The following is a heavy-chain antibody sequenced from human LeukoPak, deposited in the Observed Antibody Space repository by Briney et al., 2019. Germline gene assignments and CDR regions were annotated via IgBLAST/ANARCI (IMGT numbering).Heavy chain of an antibody. CDR1: TYTFTNYY. V-gene: IGHV1-2*02. D-gene: IGHD3-22*01. J-gene: IGHJ4*02. CDR3: ARAFMSYFYDSSGYSPLDY. CDR2: INPNSGGT. Sequence: ASVKVSCKASTYTFTNYYMHWVRQAPGQGLEWMGWINPNSGGTSYAQKFQGRVTVTRDTSISTAYMELSRLRSDDTAVYYCARAFMSYFYDSSGYSPLDYWGQGSLVTVSS.